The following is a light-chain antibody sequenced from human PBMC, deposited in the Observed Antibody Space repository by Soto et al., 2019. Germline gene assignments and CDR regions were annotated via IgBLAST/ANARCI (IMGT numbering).Light chain of an antibody. J-gene: IGKJ4*01. CDR2: DAS. Sequence: EIVLTPSPATLSLSPGDRATLSCRASQSVSSYLAWYQQKPGQAPRLLIYDASNRATGIPARFSGSGSGTDFTLTISSLEPEDFAVYYCQQRSNWPPLTFGGGTKVDI. CDR1: QSVSSY. V-gene: IGKV3-11*01. CDR3: QQRSNWPPLT.